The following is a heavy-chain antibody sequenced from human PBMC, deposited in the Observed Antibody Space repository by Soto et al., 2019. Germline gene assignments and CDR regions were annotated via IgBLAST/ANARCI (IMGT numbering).Heavy chain of an antibody. CDR3: ARDGGIAPRHYSGTDV. V-gene: IGHV3-23*01. J-gene: IGHJ6*02. D-gene: IGHD6-6*01. Sequence: PGGSRRRCWSASVFTFVGCAMSWFRQAPGKWLEWVSAISGSGGSTYYADSVKVRFTISRDNYKNTLYLQMNSLRAEDTAVYYCARDGGIAPRHYSGTDVRGQRTTVPVS. CDR2: ISGSGGST. CDR1: VFTFVGCA.